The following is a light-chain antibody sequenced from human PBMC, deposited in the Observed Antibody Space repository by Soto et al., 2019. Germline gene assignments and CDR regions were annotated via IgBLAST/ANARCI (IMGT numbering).Light chain of an antibody. CDR1: QSVSSSY. V-gene: IGKV3-20*01. CDR3: QQYGSSRGFT. CDR2: GAS. Sequence: EIVLTQSPGTLSLSPGERATLSCRASQSVSSSYLAWYQQKPGQAPRLLIYGASARATGIPDRFSGSGSGTDFTLTISRLEPEDFAVYYCQQYGSSRGFTFGPGTKVHIK. J-gene: IGKJ3*01.